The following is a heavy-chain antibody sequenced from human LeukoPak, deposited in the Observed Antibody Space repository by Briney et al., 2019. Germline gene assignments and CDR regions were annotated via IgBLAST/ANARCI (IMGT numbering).Heavy chain of an antibody. D-gene: IGHD6-13*01. CDR3: ALVIAAAGTFDY. CDR1: GGSFSGYY. CDR2: INHSGST. J-gene: IGHJ4*02. Sequence: KPSETLSLTCAVYGGSFSGYYWSWIRQPPRKGLEWIGEINHSGSTNYNPSLKSRVTISVDTSKNQFSLKLSSVTAADTAVYYCALVIAAAGTFDYWGQGTLVTVSS. V-gene: IGHV4-34*01.